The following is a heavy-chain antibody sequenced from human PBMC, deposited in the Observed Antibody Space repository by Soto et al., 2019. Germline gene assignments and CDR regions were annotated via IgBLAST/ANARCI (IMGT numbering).Heavy chain of an antibody. CDR3: ARVDTGDYYGMDV. J-gene: IGHJ6*02. CDR1: GGSISSYY. CDR2: IYYSGST. Sequence: SETLSLTCTVSGGSISSYYWSWIRQPPGKGLEWIGYIYYSGSTNYNPSLKSRVTISVDTSKNQFSLKLSSVTAADTAVYYCARVDTGDYYGMDVWGQGTTVTVSS. V-gene: IGHV4-59*01. D-gene: IGHD4-17*01.